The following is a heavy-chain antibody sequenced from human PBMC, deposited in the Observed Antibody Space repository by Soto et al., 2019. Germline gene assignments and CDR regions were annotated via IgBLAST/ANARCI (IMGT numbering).Heavy chain of an antibody. D-gene: IGHD2-15*01. CDR1: GVTFSTYA. CDR2: MSGSGTST. V-gene: IGHV3-23*01. CDR3: AKGLRWDLPIAY. Sequence: VGSLRLSSAASGVTFSTYAMTRVRQAPGKGLEWVSAMSGSGTSTYYADSVKGRFTISRDNSKNTLYLQMNSLRVEDTAVYYCAKGLRWDLPIAYWGQGTLVTVPS. J-gene: IGHJ4*02.